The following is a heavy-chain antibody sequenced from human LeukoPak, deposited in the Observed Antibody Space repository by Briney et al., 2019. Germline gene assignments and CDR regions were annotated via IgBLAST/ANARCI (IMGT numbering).Heavy chain of an antibody. CDR1: GSTFTDYF. V-gene: IGHV1-2*02. J-gene: IGHJ4*02. Sequence: ASVKVSCKSSGSTFTDYFIHWVRQAPGQGLEWMGWINPNSGATKYAQKFQGRVSMTRDTSINTAYMDLTNLRSDDTAIFYCARVKKLMPELEFWGQGTLVTVSS. D-gene: IGHD2-2*01. CDR2: INPNSGAT. CDR3: ARVKKLMPELEF.